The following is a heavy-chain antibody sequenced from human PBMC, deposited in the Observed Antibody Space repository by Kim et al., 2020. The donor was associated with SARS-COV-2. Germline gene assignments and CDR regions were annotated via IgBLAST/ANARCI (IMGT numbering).Heavy chain of an antibody. CDR2: VRGKAYGGTT. J-gene: IGHJ6*02. D-gene: IGHD1-7*01. CDR3: TRGARTRAMDV. V-gene: IGHV3-49*04. CDR1: GFTFSDYA. Sequence: GGSLRLSCLGSGFTFSDYAMSWVRQTPGKGLEWVGFVRGKAYGGTTEYAASVKGRFTISRDDSKSIAYLQMNSLKTDDTAIYYCTRGARTRAMDVWGQGTTVTVSS.